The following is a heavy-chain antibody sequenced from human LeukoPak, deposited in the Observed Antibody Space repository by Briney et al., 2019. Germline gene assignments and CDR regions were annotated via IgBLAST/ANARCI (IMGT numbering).Heavy chain of an antibody. V-gene: IGHV3-49*03. J-gene: IGHJ6*04. Sequence: GGSLRLSCTASGFTFGDYAMSWFRQAPGKGLEWVGFIRSKAYGGITEYAASVKGRFTISRDDSKSIAYLQMNSLKTEDTAVYYCARDRSITNFGVVRRNKVGTLDVWGKGTTVTVSS. CDR3: ARDRSITNFGVVRRNKVGTLDV. D-gene: IGHD3-3*01. CDR2: IRSKAYGGIT. CDR1: GFTFGDYA.